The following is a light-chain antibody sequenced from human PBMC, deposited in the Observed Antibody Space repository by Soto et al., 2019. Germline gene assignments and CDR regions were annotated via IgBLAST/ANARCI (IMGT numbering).Light chain of an antibody. CDR2: KAS. J-gene: IGKJ2*01. CDR3: QQHNSFPRS. Sequence: DIQMTQSPSTLSGSVGDRVTITCRASQTISSWLAWYQQKPGKAPKLLIYKASTLQSGVPSRFSGSGSGTEFTLTISSLQPEDYATYYCQQHNSFPRSFGQGTKLEIK. CDR1: QTISSW. V-gene: IGKV1-5*03.